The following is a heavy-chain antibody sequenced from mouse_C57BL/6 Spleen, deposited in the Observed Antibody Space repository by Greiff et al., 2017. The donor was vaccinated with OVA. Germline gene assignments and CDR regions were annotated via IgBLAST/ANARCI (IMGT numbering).Heavy chain of an antibody. Sequence: EVNLVESGGGLVKPGGSLKLSCAASGFTFSDYGMHWVRQAPEKGLEWVAYISSGSSTIYYADTVKGRFTISRDNAKNTLFLQMTSLRSEDTAMYYCAREDGSKNAMDYWGQGTSVTVSS. CDR2: ISSGSSTI. J-gene: IGHJ4*01. D-gene: IGHD1-1*01. V-gene: IGHV5-17*01. CDR1: GFTFSDYG. CDR3: AREDGSKNAMDY.